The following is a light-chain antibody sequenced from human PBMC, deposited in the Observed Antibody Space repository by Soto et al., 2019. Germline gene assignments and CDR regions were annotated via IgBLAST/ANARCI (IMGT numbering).Light chain of an antibody. CDR2: DAS. Sequence: EIVLTQSXASLSLXPGXRXXLSXRASQSVXSYLAWYQQXPGQAPRLLIYDASNXATGIPARFSGSGSGTDFTLTISILEPEXXAVYYCQQRSNWPLTFCGGTKVEIK. CDR1: QSVXSY. V-gene: IGKV3-11*01. CDR3: QQRSNWPLT. J-gene: IGKJ4*01.